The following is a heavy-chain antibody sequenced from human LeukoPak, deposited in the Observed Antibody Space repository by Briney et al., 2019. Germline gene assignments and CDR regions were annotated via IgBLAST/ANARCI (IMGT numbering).Heavy chain of an antibody. CDR3: ARDDGYYYDSSGYSYFQH. D-gene: IGHD3-22*01. J-gene: IGHJ1*01. Sequence: EASVKVSRKASGYTFTSYGISWVRQAPGRGLEWMGWISAYNGNTNYAQKLQGRVTMTTDTSTSTAYMELRSLRSDDTAVYYCARDDGYYYDSSGYSYFQHWGQGTLVTVSS. CDR2: ISAYNGNT. CDR1: GYTFTSYG. V-gene: IGHV1-18*01.